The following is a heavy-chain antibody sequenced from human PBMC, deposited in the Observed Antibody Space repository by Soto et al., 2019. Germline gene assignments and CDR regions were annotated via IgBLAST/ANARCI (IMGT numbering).Heavy chain of an antibody. V-gene: IGHV1-69*13. D-gene: IGHD2-15*01. CDR1: GGTFSSYA. CDR2: IIPIFGTA. CDR3: ARNGGKRYYYYGVDV. J-gene: IGHJ6*02. Sequence: SVKVSCKASGGTFSSYAISWVRQAPGQGLEWMGGIIPIFGTANYAQKFQGRVTITADESTSTAYMELSSLRSEDTAVYYCARNGGKRYYYYGVDVWGQGTTVTVSS.